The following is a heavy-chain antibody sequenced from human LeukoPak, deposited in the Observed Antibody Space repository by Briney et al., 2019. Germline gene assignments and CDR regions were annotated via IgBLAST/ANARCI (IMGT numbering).Heavy chain of an antibody. V-gene: IGHV1-3*01. CDR3: ARDDRAAAGPTSMDV. D-gene: IGHD6-13*01. Sequence: HRASVKASCKASGYTFTSYAMHWVRQAPGQRLEWMGWINAGNGNTKYSQKFQGRVTITRDTSASTAYMELSSLRSEDTAVYYCARDDRAAAGPTSMDVWGQGTTVTVSS. CDR2: INAGNGNT. CDR1: GYTFTSYA. J-gene: IGHJ6*02.